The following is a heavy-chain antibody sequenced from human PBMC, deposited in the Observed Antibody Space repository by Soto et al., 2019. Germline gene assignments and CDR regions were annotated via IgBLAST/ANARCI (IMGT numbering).Heavy chain of an antibody. CDR1: GYSFTSYW. D-gene: IGHD2-2*01. J-gene: IGHJ4*01. V-gene: IGHV5-51*01. Sequence: PGESLKISCKGSGYSFTSYWIGWVRQMPGKGLEWMGIIYPGDSDTRYSPSFQGQVTISADKSISTAYLQWSSLKASDTAMYYCALPRYCSSTSCQGDFDYWGHGTLVTVSS. CDR3: ALPRYCSSTSCQGDFDY. CDR2: IYPGDSDT.